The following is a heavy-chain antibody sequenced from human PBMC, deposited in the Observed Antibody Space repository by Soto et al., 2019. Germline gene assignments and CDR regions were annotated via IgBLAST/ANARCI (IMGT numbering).Heavy chain of an antibody. J-gene: IGHJ4*02. CDR3: ARHVAVAGDFDY. CDR2: IYYSGST. V-gene: IGHV4-39*01. D-gene: IGHD6-19*01. CDR1: GGSISSSSYY. Sequence: SETLSLTCTVSGGSISSSSYYWGWIRQPPGKGLEWIGSIYYSGSTYYNPSLKSRVTISVDTSKNQFSLKLSSVTAADTAVYYCARHVAVAGDFDYWGQGTLVTVSS.